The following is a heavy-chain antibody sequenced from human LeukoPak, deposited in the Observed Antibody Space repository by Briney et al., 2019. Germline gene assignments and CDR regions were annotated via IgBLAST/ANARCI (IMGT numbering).Heavy chain of an antibody. CDR1: GFSFSNSW. CDR3: ARDFAYQQFDY. D-gene: IGHD2-2*01. CDR2: INQDGSTK. Sequence: SGGSLRLSCAATGFSFSNSWMTWVCQAPGKGPEWLANINQDGSTKNYVDAVEGRFTISRDNAKNSVYLQMNSLRAEDTAVYYCARDFAYQQFDYWGQGTLVTVSS. J-gene: IGHJ4*02. V-gene: IGHV3-7*01.